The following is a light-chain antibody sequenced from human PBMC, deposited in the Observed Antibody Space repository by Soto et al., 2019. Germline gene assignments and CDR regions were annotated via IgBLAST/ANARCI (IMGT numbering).Light chain of an antibody. J-gene: IGKJ5*01. CDR3: QQRSNWPPRFT. Sequence: EIVLTQSPATLSLSPGDRATLSCRASQSVSSYLAWYQQKPGQAPRLLIYDASNRATGIPARFSGSGSGTDFTLTISSLEPEDFAVYYCQQRSNWPPRFTFGQGTRLEIK. V-gene: IGKV3-11*01. CDR2: DAS. CDR1: QSVSSY.